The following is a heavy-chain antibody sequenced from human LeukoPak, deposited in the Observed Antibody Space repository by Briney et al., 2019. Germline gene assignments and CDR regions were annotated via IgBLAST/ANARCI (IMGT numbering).Heavy chain of an antibody. D-gene: IGHD3-9*01. CDR3: ARREYDILTGYYGYDYYYYMDV. CDR2: FDPEDGET. CDR1: AYTLTELS. Sequence: ASVKVSCKVSAYTLTELSMHWVRQAPGKGLEWMGGFDPEDGETIYAQKFQGRITMTEDTSTDTAYMELSSLRSEDTAVYYCARREYDILTGYYGYDYYYYMDVWGKGTTVTVSS. V-gene: IGHV1-24*01. J-gene: IGHJ6*03.